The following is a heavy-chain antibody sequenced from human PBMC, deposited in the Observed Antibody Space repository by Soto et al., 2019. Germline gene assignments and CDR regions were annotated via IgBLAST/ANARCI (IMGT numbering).Heavy chain of an antibody. D-gene: IGHD6-19*01. CDR1: GGSFSGYY. CDR2: INHSGST. J-gene: IGHJ4*02. V-gene: IGHV4-34*01. CDR3: ASFIAVAVRGFDY. Sequence: PSETLSLTCAVYGGSFSGYYWSWIRQPPGKGLEWIGEINHSGSTNYNPSLKSRVTISVDTSKNQFSLKLSSVTAADTAVYYCASFIAVAVRGFDYWGQGTLVTVSS.